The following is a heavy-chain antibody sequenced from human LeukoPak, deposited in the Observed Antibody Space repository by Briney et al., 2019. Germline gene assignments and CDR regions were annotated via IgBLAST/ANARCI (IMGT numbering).Heavy chain of an antibody. CDR2: ISASTSYI. CDR1: GFTFSTYT. V-gene: IGHV3-21*01. Sequence: GGSLRLSWAASGFTFSTYTMNWVRQAPGKGLEWVSSISASTSYINYADSVKGRFTISRDNAENSLYLQMNSLRAEDTAVYYCARDRGADYWGQGTLVTVSS. J-gene: IGHJ4*02. CDR3: ARDRGADY. D-gene: IGHD5-12*01.